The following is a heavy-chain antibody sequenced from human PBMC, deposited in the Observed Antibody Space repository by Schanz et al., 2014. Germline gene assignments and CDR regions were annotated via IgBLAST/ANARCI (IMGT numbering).Heavy chain of an antibody. J-gene: IGHJ4*02. V-gene: IGHV3-23*04. D-gene: IGHD3-22*01. CDR2: LSGSGGST. CDR1: GFTVSSDH. CDR3: AKDPSHGDYDYYFDY. Sequence: EVQLVESGGGFVQPGGSLGLSCVVSGFTVSSDHMSWVRQAPGKGLEWVSALSGSGGSTYYADSVKGRFTMSRDNSKNTLYLQMNSLRAEDTAVYYCAKDPSHGDYDYYFDYWGQGTLVTVSS.